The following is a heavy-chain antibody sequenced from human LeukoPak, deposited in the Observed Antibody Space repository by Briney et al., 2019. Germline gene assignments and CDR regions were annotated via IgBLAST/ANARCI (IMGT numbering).Heavy chain of an antibody. V-gene: IGHV3-13*05. D-gene: IGHD6-13*01. J-gene: IGHJ4*02. CDR1: GFTFSSYD. Sequence: PGGSLRLSCAASGFTFSSYDMHWVRQATGKGLEWVSGIGTTGDPYYPGSVKGRFTISRENAKNSFYLQMNSLRAGDTAVYYCARAYSSTWYDSPLDYWGPGTLVTVSS. CDR2: IGTTGDP. CDR3: ARAYSSTWYDSPLDY.